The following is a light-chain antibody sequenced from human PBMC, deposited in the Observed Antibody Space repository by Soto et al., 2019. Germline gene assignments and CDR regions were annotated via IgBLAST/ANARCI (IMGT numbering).Light chain of an antibody. V-gene: IGLV1-40*01. Sequence: QSVLTQPPSVSGAPGQRVTLSCTGNTSNLGAGYDVHWYQQLPGAAPKLVIFGNRNRPSGVPERFSGSKSGTSASLAISGLRSEDEADYYCAAWDDSLSGPVVFGGGTKLTVL. CDR3: AAWDDSLSGPVV. J-gene: IGLJ2*01. CDR1: TSNLGAGYD. CDR2: GNR.